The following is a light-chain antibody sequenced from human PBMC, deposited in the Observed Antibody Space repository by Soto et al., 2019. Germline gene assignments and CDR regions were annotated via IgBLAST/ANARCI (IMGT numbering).Light chain of an antibody. CDR2: EDN. CDR1: SGSIASNY. Sequence: NFMLTQPHSVSDSPGKTVTISCTRSSGSIASNYVQWYQQRPGSAPTTVIYEDNQRPSGVPDRFSGSIDSSSNSASLTISGLKTEDEADYYCQSYDSSNVVFGGGTKLTVL. CDR3: QSYDSSNVV. J-gene: IGLJ2*01. V-gene: IGLV6-57*04.